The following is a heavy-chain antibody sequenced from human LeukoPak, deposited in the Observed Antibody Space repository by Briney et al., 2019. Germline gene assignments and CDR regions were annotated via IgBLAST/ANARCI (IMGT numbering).Heavy chain of an antibody. D-gene: IGHD3-10*01. Sequence: SETLSLTCSVSGGSISSYYWSWIRQPPGKGLEWIGYIYNSGSTYYNPSLKGRVTISVDTSKNQFSLKLSSVTAADTAVYYCASVPWFGELLQPIWGQGTLVTVSS. CDR2: IYNSGST. J-gene: IGHJ4*02. CDR1: GGSISSYY. V-gene: IGHV4-4*08. CDR3: ASVPWFGELLQPI.